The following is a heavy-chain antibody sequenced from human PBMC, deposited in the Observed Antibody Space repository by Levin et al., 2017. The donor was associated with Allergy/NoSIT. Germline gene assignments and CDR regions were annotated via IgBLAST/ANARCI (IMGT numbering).Heavy chain of an antibody. V-gene: IGHV3-33*01. Sequence: GGSLRLSCAASGFTFSSYGMHWVRQAPGKGLEWVAIIWYDGSNKFYPDSVRGRFTISRDNSNNMLFLQMNSLRPEDTAVYYCVRDGHRGWLGQNWFDPWGQGTLVTVSS. CDR2: IWYDGSNK. CDR3: VRDGHRGWLGQNWFDP. J-gene: IGHJ5*02. CDR1: GFTFSSYG. D-gene: IGHD6-19*01.